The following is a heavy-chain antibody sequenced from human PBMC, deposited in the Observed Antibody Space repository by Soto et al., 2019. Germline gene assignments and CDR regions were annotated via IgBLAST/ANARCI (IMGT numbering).Heavy chain of an antibody. CDR1: GYTFTSYG. Sequence: ASVKVSCKASGYTFTSYGISWARQAPGQGLEWMGWISAYNGNTNYAQKLQGRVTMTTDTSTSTAYMELRSLRSDDTAVYYCARVSVVVVIPTLDYWGQGTLVTVSS. CDR3: ARVSVVVVIPTLDY. J-gene: IGHJ4*02. CDR2: ISAYNGNT. V-gene: IGHV1-18*01. D-gene: IGHD3-22*01.